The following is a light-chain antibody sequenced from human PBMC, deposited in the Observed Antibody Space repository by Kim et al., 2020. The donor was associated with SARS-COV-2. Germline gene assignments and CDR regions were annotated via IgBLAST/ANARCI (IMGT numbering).Light chain of an antibody. CDR3: CSYAGSYAVV. V-gene: IGLV2-11*01. J-gene: IGLJ2*01. Sequence: RSVTISCTGTSSDFGGYNYVSWYQQHRGKAPKLMIYDVSKRPSGVPDRFSGSKSGNTASLTISGLQAEDEADYYCCSYAGSYAVVFGGGTQLTVL. CDR1: SSDFGGYNY. CDR2: DVS.